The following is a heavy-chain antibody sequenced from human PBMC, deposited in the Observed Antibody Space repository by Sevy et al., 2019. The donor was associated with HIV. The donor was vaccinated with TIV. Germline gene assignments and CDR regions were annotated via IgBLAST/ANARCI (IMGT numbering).Heavy chain of an antibody. CDR1: GYTFTSYG. J-gene: IGHJ3*02. D-gene: IGHD3-22*01. V-gene: IGHV1-18*04. CDR3: ARVDYYDSSGYYGDAFDI. Sequence: ASVKVSCKASGYTFTSYGITWVRQAPGQGLEWRGWISGYNGKTNYAQKLQGRVTMTTDTSTSTAYMELRSLRSDDTAVYYCARVDYYDSSGYYGDAFDIWGQGTMVTVSS. CDR2: ISGYNGKT.